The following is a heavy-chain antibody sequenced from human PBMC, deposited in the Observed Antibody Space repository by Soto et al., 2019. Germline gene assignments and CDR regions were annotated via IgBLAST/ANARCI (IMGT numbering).Heavy chain of an antibody. CDR1: GGIFSSYG. D-gene: IGHD3-10*01. J-gene: IGHJ5*02. Sequence: QVHLVQSGAEVKKPGSSVKVACNPSGGIFSSYGISWVRQGPGHGLQWLGGINPLLGSTNYAEKFQGRLTITADYSSMTVYMALNNLGPEDRATFFCAKIRGGVSTPWGPGALVTVSS. V-gene: IGHV1-69*11. CDR2: INPLLGST. CDR3: AKIRGGVSTP.